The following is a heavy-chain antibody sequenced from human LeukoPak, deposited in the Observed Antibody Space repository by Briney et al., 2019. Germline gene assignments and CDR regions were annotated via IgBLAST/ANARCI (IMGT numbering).Heavy chain of an antibody. CDR3: ARVGVTGTTEGWFDP. CDR1: GYSFTSYW. V-gene: IGHV5-51*01. CDR2: IYPGDSDT. Sequence: GESLKISCKGSGYSFTSYWIGWVRQMPGKGLEWMGIIYPGDSDTRYSPSFQGQVTISADKSISTAYLQWSSLKASDTAMYYRARVGVTGTTEGWFDPWGQGTLVTVSS. J-gene: IGHJ5*02. D-gene: IGHD1-20*01.